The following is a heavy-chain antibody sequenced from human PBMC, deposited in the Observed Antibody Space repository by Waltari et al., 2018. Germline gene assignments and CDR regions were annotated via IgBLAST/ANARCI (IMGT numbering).Heavy chain of an antibody. D-gene: IGHD1-26*01. CDR1: GFTFSRHA. V-gene: IGHV3-23*03. Sequence: EVQLLESGGGLVQPGGSLRLSCAASGFTFSRHAMSWVRQAPGKGLEWVSVIYSGGSTYYADSVKGRFTISRDNSKNTLYLQMNSLRAEDTAVYYCAKVTLGAYAAFDIWGQGTMVTVSS. CDR2: IYSGGST. CDR3: AKVTLGAYAAFDI. J-gene: IGHJ3*02.